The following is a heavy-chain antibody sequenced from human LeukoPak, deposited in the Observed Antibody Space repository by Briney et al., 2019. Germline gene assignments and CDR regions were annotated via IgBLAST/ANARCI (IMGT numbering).Heavy chain of an antibody. J-gene: IGHJ4*02. CDR1: GFTFSSYW. D-gene: IGHD3-10*01. CDR2: IKQDGSEK. Sequence: GGSLRLSCAASGFTFSSYWMSWVRQAPGKGLEWVANIKQDGSEKYYVDSVKGRFTISRDNAKNSLYLQMNSLRAEDTAVYYCAKTLRYGSGSFDYWGQGTLVTVSS. V-gene: IGHV3-7*01. CDR3: AKTLRYGSGSFDY.